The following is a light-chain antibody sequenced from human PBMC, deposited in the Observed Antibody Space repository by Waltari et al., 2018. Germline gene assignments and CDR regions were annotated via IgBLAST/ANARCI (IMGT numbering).Light chain of an antibody. Sequence: QSALTQPASMAGSPGQPITISCTGSSSDGGGYNYVSWYRQHPGQAPKLIIYEVTYRPPGVSNRFSGSKSGNTASLTISVLQAEDEADYYCSSFTTSSTLVFGGGTKLTVL. V-gene: IGLV2-14*01. CDR2: EVT. CDR3: SSFTTSSTLV. J-gene: IGLJ3*02. CDR1: SSDGGGYNY.